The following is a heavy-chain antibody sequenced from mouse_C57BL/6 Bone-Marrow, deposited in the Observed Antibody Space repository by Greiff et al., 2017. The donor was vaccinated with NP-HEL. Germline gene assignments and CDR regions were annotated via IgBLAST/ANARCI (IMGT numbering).Heavy chain of an antibody. CDR3: ANLLWAYWYFDV. D-gene: IGHD2-1*01. V-gene: IGHV1-64*01. CDR2: IHPNSGST. J-gene: IGHJ1*03. Sequence: QVQLQQSGAELVKPGASVKLSCKASGYTFTSYWMHWVKQRPGQGLEWIGMIHPNSGSTNYNEKFKSKATLTVDKSSSTAYMQLSSLTSEDSAVYYCANLLWAYWYFDVWGTGTTVTVSS. CDR1: GYTFTSYW.